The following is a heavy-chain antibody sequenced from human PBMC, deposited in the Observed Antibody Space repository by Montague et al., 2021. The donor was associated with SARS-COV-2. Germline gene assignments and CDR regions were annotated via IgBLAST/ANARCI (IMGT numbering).Heavy chain of an antibody. CDR1: GFTFSNYE. CDR3: ARASYYHDGGGFPLLDY. D-gene: IGHD3-22*01. J-gene: IGHJ4*02. CDR2: ISSSGSPI. V-gene: IGHV3-48*03. Sequence: SLRLSCAASGFTFSNYEMNWVRQAPGRGLEWLSDISSSGSPIYYADSVKGRFTISRDNAKNSLYLQMNSLRAEDTALYYCARASYYHDGGGFPLLDYWGQGTLVTVSS.